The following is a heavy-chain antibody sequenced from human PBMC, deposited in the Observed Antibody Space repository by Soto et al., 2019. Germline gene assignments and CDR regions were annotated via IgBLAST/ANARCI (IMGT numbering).Heavy chain of an antibody. Sequence: PSETLSLTCAVYGGSFSGYYWSWIRQPPGKGLEWIGEINHSGSTNYNPSLKSRVTISVDTSKNQFSLKLSSVTAADTAVYYCATVRVGPQSRGYFLFFDFRGPGTLVTLSS. CDR2: INHSGST. J-gene: IGHJ4*02. D-gene: IGHD3-22*01. CDR1: GGSFSGYY. CDR3: ATVRVGPQSRGYFLFFDF. V-gene: IGHV4-34*01.